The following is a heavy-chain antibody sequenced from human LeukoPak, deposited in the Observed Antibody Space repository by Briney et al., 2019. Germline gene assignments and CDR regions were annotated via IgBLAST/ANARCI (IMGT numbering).Heavy chain of an antibody. D-gene: IGHD3-10*02. V-gene: IGHV3-48*03. J-gene: IGHJ6*04. CDR3: AELGITMIGGV. CDR2: ISSSGSTI. CDR1: GFTFSSYE. Sequence: LGGSLRLSCAASGFTFSSYEMNWVRQAPGKGLEGVSYISSSGSTIYYADSVKGRFTISRDNAKNSLYLQMNSLRPEDTAVYYCAELGITMIGGVWGKGTTVTISS.